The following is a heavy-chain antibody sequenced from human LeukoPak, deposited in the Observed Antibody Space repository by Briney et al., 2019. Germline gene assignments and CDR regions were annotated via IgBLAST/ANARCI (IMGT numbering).Heavy chain of an antibody. CDR1: GFTLSSYA. D-gene: IGHD2-21*01. CDR2: ISYDGSNK. V-gene: IGHV3-30*04. Sequence: GGSLRLSCAASGFTLSSYAMHWVRQAPGKGLEWVAVISYDGSNKYYADSVKGRFTISRDNSKNTLYLQMNSLRAEDTAVYYCARDSRRWGSSIQYYFDYWGQGTLVTVSS. J-gene: IGHJ4*02. CDR3: ARDSRRWGSSIQYYFDY.